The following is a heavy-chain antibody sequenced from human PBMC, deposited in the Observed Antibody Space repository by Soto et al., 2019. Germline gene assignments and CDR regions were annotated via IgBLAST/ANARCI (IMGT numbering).Heavy chain of an antibody. CDR3: ARDQGIVATIAH. CDR2: IHHGGSS. J-gene: IGHJ4*02. Sequence: SETLSLTCAVSGSSIGSSYYWGWIRQPPGKGLEWIGTIHHGGSSFYNPSLKSRVTMSVDTSKNQFSLKLRSVTAADTAVYFCARDQGIVATIAHWGQGTLVTVSS. D-gene: IGHD5-12*01. CDR1: GSSIGSSYY. V-gene: IGHV4-38-2*02.